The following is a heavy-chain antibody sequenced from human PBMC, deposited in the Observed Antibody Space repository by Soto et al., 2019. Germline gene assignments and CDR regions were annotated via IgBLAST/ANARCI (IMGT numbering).Heavy chain of an antibody. D-gene: IGHD2-15*01. CDR3: ARALGVARHHYYYYGMDV. V-gene: IGHV3-33*01. CDR2: IWYDGSNK. Sequence: PGGSLRLSCAASGFTFSSYGMHWVRQAPGKGLEWVAVIWYDGSNKYYADSVKGRFTISRDNSKNTLYLQMNSLRAEDTAVFYCARALGVARHHYYYYGMDVWGQGTTVTVSS. CDR1: GFTFSSYG. J-gene: IGHJ6*02.